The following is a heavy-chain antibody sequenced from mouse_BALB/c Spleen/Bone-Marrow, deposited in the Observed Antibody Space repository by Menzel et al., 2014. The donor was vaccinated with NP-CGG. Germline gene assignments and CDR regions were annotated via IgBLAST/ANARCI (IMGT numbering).Heavy chain of an antibody. Sequence: VQLQESGPELVKPGASVKISCKASGYAFSSSWMNWVKQRPGQGLEWIGRIYPGDGDTNYNGKFKGKATLTADKSSSKAYMQISSLTSVDSAVYFCARFRWGNYREGAMDYWGQGTSVTVSS. CDR1: GYAFSSSW. J-gene: IGHJ4*01. CDR2: IYPGDGDT. CDR3: ARFRWGNYREGAMDY. D-gene: IGHD2-1*01. V-gene: IGHV1-82*01.